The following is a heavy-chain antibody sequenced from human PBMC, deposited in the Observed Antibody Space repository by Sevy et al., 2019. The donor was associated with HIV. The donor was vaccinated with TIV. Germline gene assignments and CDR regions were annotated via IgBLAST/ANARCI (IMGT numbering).Heavy chain of an antibody. Sequence: SETLSLTCTVSGGSISNYYWSWIRQPPEKGPEWIGYIYYSGSTYYNPSLKSRVTISIDTSKNQFSLKLSSVTAADTAVYYCARSADCGGDCYTFDYWGHRTLVTVSS. D-gene: IGHD2-21*02. CDR2: IYYSGST. V-gene: IGHV4-59*01. CDR1: GGSISNYY. J-gene: IGHJ4*01. CDR3: ARSADCGGDCYTFDY.